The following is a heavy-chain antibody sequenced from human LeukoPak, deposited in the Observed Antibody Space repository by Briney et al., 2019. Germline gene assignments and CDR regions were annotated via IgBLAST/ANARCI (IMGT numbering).Heavy chain of an antibody. V-gene: IGHV4-59*01. CDR3: ARASTLTVTAFDY. CDR2: VYYGGST. Sequence: PSETLSLTCAVSGASINDFYWTWIRQPPGKGLEWIGYVYYGGSTNYNPSLKSRVSMSVDTSKNQFSLTLTSVTVADTAVYYCARASTLTVTAFDYWGQGTLVTVSS. J-gene: IGHJ4*02. CDR1: GASINDFY. D-gene: IGHD4-17*01.